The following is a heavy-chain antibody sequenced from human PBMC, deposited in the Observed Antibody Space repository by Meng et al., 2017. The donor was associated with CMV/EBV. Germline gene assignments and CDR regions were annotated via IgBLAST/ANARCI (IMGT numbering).Heavy chain of an antibody. CDR1: SSSYY. J-gene: IGHJ4*02. CDR3: ARSPYDFWSGRVTPYYFDY. CDR2: IYYSGST. V-gene: IGHV4-39*07. Sequence: SSSYYWGWIRQPPGKGLEWIGSIYYSGSTYYNPSLKSRVTISVDTSKNQFSLKLSSVTAADTAVYYCARSPYDFWSGRVTPYYFDYWGQGTLVTVSS. D-gene: IGHD3-3*01.